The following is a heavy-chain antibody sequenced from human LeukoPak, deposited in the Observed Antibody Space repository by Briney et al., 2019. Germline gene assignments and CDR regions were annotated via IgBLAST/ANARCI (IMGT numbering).Heavy chain of an antibody. J-gene: IGHJ4*02. CDR3: AMEGPYSSSWDLDN. D-gene: IGHD6-13*01. Sequence: ASVKVSCKLSGYTLTELSRHWVRQAPGKGLEWMGGFDPEDGETIYAQKFQGRVTMTEDTSTDTAYMELSSLRSEDTAVYYCAMEGPYSSSWDLDNWGQGTLVTVSS. CDR2: FDPEDGET. V-gene: IGHV1-24*01. CDR1: GYTLTELS.